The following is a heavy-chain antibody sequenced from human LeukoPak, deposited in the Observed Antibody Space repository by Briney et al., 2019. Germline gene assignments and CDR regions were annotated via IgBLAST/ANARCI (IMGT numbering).Heavy chain of an antibody. V-gene: IGHV4-59*01. D-gene: IGHD4-17*01. J-gene: IGHJ3*02. Sequence: SETLSLTCTVSGGSISSYYWSWIRQPPGKGLEWIGYIYYSGSTNYNPSLKSRVTISVDTSKNQFSLKLSSVTAADPAVYYCARVGDYGDYVEHAFDIWGQGTMVTVSS. CDR1: GGSISSYY. CDR2: IYYSGST. CDR3: ARVGDYGDYVEHAFDI.